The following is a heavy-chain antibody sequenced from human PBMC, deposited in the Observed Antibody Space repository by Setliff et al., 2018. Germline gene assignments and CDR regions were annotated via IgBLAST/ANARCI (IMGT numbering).Heavy chain of an antibody. CDR2: VDPKDGQA. V-gene: IGHV1-69-2*01. CDR3: ATDLAIRGVQFDY. D-gene: IGHD3-10*01. Sequence: GASVKVSCKGSGYRFIVYYIHWVRQTPGKGLEWMGRVDPKDGQAIYAKKFQGRFTITADTSIDTAYMELSSLTSEDTAVYYCATDLAIRGVQFDYWGRGTLGTVSS. J-gene: IGHJ4*02. CDR1: GYRFIVYY.